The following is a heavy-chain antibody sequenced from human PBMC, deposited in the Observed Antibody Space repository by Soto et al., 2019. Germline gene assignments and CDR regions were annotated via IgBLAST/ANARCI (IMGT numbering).Heavy chain of an antibody. D-gene: IGHD3-22*01. CDR3: ARPWEDYYDSSGYDAFDI. CDR2: IIPIFGTA. V-gene: IGHV1-69*13. J-gene: IGHJ3*02. Sequence: GASVKVSCKASGGTFSSYAISWVRQAPGQGLDWMGGIIPIFGTANYAQKFQGRVTITADESTSTAYMELSSLRSEDTAVYYCARPWEDYYDSSGYDAFDIWGQGTMVTVSS. CDR1: GGTFSSYA.